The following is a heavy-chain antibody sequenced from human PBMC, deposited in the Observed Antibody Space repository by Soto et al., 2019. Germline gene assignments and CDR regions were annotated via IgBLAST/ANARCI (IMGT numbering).Heavy chain of an antibody. J-gene: IGHJ6*02. V-gene: IGHV4-59*01. CDR2: IYYSGET. CDR3: ARDQGGEFLKGSGIDV. Sequence: QVQLQESGPGLVKPSETLSLTCTVSGDSISRYYWNWIRLSPGKGLVWIGYIYYSGETNYNPSVKSRVTISVDRTKNQFSLMLSSVTAAETAVYYCARDQGGEFLKGSGIDVCGQGTTVTVSS. D-gene: IGHD3-10*01. CDR1: GDSISRYY.